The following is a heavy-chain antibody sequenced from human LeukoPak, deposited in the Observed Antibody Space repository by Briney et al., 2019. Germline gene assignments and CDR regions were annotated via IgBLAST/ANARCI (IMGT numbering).Heavy chain of an antibody. CDR2: ISGSGGST. V-gene: IGHV3-23*01. J-gene: IGHJ4*02. CDR1: GFTFSGYA. CDR3: AKRYYDRKGYHKPPKLDY. D-gene: IGHD3-22*01. Sequence: GGSLRLSCAASGFTFSGYAMSWVRQAPGKGLEWVSAISGSGGSTYYADSVKGRFTISRDNSKNTLYLQMNSLRAEDTAVYYCAKRYYDRKGYHKPPKLDYWGQGTPGNVSS.